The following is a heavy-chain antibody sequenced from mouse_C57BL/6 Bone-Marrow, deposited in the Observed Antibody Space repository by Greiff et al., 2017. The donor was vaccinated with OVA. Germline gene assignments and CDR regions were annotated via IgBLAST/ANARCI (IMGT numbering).Heavy chain of an antibody. CDR2: IYPGSGNT. J-gene: IGHJ3*01. CDR3: ARDDYDGAY. Sequence: VQLQQSGAELVRPGASVKLSCKASGYTFTDYYINWVKQRPGQGLEWIARIYPGSGNTYYNEKFKGKATLTAEKSSSTAYMQLSRLTSEDSAVYFCARDDYDGAYWGQGTLVTVSA. D-gene: IGHD2-4*01. V-gene: IGHV1-76*01. CDR1: GYTFTDYY.